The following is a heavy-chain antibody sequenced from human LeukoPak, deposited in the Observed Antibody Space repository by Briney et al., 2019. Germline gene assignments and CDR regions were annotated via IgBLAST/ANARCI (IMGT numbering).Heavy chain of an antibody. Sequence: SETLSLTCTVSGGSISSSSYYWGWIRQPPGKGLEWIGYIYYSGRTDYNPSLKSRVTISVDTSKHQFSMKLKSVTAADTAVYFCARGRWLPNAFDIWGQGTMVTVFS. J-gene: IGHJ3*02. CDR2: IYYSGRT. D-gene: IGHD5-24*01. V-gene: IGHV4-61*05. CDR3: ARGRWLPNAFDI. CDR1: GGSISSSSYY.